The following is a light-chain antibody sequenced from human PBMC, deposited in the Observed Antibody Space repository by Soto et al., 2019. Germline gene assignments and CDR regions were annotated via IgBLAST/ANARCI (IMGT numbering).Light chain of an antibody. CDR2: DVS. Sequence: QSALTQPASVSGSPGQSITISCTGTSSDVGGYNYVSWYQQHPGKAPILMIYDVSNRPSGVSNRFSGSKSGNTASLTISGLQAEDEADYYCSSYTSSSTIVVFGGGTKLTVL. J-gene: IGLJ2*01. CDR1: SSDVGGYNY. V-gene: IGLV2-14*01. CDR3: SSYTSSSTIVV.